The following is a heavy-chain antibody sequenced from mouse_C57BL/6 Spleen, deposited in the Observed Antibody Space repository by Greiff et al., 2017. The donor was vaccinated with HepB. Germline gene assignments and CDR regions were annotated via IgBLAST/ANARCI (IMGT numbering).Heavy chain of an antibody. CDR3: EVHDYAFDY. Sequence: EVKLQESGPGLVKPSQSLSLTCSVTGYSITSGYYWNWIRQFPGNKLEWMGYISYDGSNNYNPSLKNRISITRDTSKNQFFLKLNSVTTEDTATYYAEVHDYAFDYWGQGTTLTVSS. CDR1: GYSITSGYY. D-gene: IGHD2-4*01. CDR2: ISYDGSN. J-gene: IGHJ2*01. V-gene: IGHV3-6*01.